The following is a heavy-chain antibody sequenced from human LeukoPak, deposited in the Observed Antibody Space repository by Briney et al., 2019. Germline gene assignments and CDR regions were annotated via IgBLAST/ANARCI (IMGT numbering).Heavy chain of an antibody. V-gene: IGHV3-23*01. J-gene: IGHJ3*02. D-gene: IGHD4-23*01. CDR3: AKSPTVDAAFDI. Sequence: GGSLRLSCSASGFTFSSYAMNWVRQAPGKGLEWVSGIGYTGDSTFYADSVKGRFTVSRDSSKNTLFLHMNSLRAEDTALYYCAKSPTVDAAFDIWGQGTMVTVSS. CDR1: GFTFSSYA. CDR2: IGYTGDST.